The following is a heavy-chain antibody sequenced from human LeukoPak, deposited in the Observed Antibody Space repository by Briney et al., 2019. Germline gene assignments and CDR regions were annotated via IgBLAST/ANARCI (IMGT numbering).Heavy chain of an antibody. V-gene: IGHV4-4*07. J-gene: IGHJ4*02. CDR1: GGSISSYY. D-gene: IGHD5-12*01. CDR3: ARHRGYSGYDLEYFDY. CDR2: IYTSGST. Sequence: SETLSLTCTVSGGSISSYYWSWIRQPAGKGLEWIGRIYTSGSTNYNPSLKSRVTMSVDTSKNQFSLKLSSVTAADTAVYYCARHRGYSGYDLEYFDYWGQGTLVTVSS.